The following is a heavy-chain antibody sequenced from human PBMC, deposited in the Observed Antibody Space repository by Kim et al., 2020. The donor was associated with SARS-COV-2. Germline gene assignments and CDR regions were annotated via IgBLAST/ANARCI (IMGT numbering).Heavy chain of an antibody. CDR3: ARSGTYNYYGMDV. Sequence: ADSVKGRFTISRDNSKNTLYLQMNSLTTDDTAVFYCARSGTYNYYGMDVWGQGTTVTVSS. V-gene: IGHV3-30*01. J-gene: IGHJ6*02. D-gene: IGHD3-10*01.